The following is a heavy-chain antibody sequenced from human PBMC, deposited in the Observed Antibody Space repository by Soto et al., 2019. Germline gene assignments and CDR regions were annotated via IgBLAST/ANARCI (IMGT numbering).Heavy chain of an antibody. D-gene: IGHD6-19*01. Sequence: ASVKVSCKASGYTFTSYAMHWVRQAPGQRLEWMGWINAGNGNTKYSQKFQGRVTITRDTSASTAYMELSSLRSEDTAVYYCARDQRSGQWLHYYYYGMDVWGQGTTVTVSS. V-gene: IGHV1-3*01. CDR1: GYTFTSYA. J-gene: IGHJ6*02. CDR3: ARDQRSGQWLHYYYYGMDV. CDR2: INAGNGNT.